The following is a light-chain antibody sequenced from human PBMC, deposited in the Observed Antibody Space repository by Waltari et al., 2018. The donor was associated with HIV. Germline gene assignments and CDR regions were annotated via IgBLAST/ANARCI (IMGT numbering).Light chain of an antibody. V-gene: IGKV4-1*01. CDR3: QQDYSTLMYT. Sequence: DIVMTQSPDSLAVSLGERATINCKSSQSVLYSSNNKNYLAWYQQKPGQPPKLLIYWASTRESGVPDRFSGSGSGTDFTLTISSLQAEDVAVYYCQQDYSTLMYTFGQGTKLEIK. J-gene: IGKJ2*01. CDR1: QSVLYSSNNKNY. CDR2: WAS.